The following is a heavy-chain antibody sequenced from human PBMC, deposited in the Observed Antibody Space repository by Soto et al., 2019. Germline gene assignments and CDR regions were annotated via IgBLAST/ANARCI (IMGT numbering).Heavy chain of an antibody. CDR1: GGTFSSYA. D-gene: IGHD3-3*01. V-gene: IGHV1-69*06. CDR3: ARGAVLRFLEWLSSGVWFDP. Sequence: GASVKVSCKASGGTFSSYAISWVRQAPGQGLEWMGGIIPIFGTANYAQKFQGRVTITADKSTSTAYMELSSLRSEDTAVYYCARGAVLRFLEWLSSGVWFDPWGQGTMVTVYS. J-gene: IGHJ5*02. CDR2: IIPIFGTA.